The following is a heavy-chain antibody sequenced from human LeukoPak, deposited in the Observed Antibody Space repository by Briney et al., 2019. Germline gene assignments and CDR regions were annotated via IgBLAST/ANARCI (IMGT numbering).Heavy chain of an antibody. V-gene: IGHV3-74*01. CDR1: GFSFSGHW. D-gene: IGHD3-22*01. CDR3: AKHRFESGGYHSTD. Sequence: GGSLRLSCTASGFSFSGHWMHWARQLPGKGLVWVSRISPTGSTTSYADSVKGRFTISRDNSKYTLYLQMNSLRDEDTAVYYCAKHRFESGGYHSTDWGQGTLVTVSS. CDR2: ISPTGSTT. J-gene: IGHJ4*02.